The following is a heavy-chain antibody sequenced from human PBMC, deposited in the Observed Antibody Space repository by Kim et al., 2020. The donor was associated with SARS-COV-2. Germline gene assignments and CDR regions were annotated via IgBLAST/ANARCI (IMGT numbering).Heavy chain of an antibody. CDR1: GGSISSSSYY. CDR2: IYYSGST. Sequence: SETLSLTCTVSGGSISSSSYYWGWIRQPPGKGLEWIGSIYYSGSTYYNPSLKSRVTISVDTSKNQFSLKLSSVTAADTAVYYCARHRGFVWFDPWGQGTLVTISS. CDR3: ARHRGFVWFDP. V-gene: IGHV4-39*01. D-gene: IGHD3-16*01. J-gene: IGHJ5*02.